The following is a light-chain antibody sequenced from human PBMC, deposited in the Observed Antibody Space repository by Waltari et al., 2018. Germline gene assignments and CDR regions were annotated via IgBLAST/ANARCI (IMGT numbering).Light chain of an antibody. V-gene: IGKV3-15*01. CDR1: QSVGYN. J-gene: IGKJ5*01. CDR3: QQYNNWQIT. Sequence: EVVMTQSPATLSVYPGERVTLSCRASQSVGYNLAWFQQQPGQAPRLLIYGASASATDIPGRFSGSGSGTAFTLTISSLQSEDFANYYCQQYNNWQITFGQGTRLDLK. CDR2: GAS.